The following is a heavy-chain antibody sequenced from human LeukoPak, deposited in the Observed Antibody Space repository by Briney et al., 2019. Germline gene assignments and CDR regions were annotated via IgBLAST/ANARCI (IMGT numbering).Heavy chain of an antibody. CDR1: EFTFSSYD. CDR2: IGTAGDT. CDR3: ARDGSSLVGPPDAFDI. D-gene: IGHD3-3*02. J-gene: IGHJ3*02. Sequence: GGSRRLSFAPSEFTFSSYDRHWVGQAKGKVREGASAIGTAGDTYYPGSVKGRFTISRENAKNSLYLQMNSLRAGDTAVYYCARDGSSLVGPPDAFDIWGQGTMVTVSS. V-gene: IGHV3-13*01.